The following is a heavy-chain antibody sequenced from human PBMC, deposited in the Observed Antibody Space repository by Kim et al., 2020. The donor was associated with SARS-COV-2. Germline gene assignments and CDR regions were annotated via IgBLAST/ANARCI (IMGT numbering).Heavy chain of an antibody. V-gene: IGHV1-69*13. J-gene: IGHJ6*02. CDR3: ARDVIGGDYYYYGMDV. Sequence: SVKVSCKASGGTFSSYAISWVRQAPGQGLEWMGGIIPIFGTANYAQKFQGRVTITADESTSTAYMELSSLRSEDTAVYYCARDVIGGDYYYYGMDVWGQGTTVTVSS. CDR2: IIPIFGTA. D-gene: IGHD2-21*01. CDR1: GGTFSSYA.